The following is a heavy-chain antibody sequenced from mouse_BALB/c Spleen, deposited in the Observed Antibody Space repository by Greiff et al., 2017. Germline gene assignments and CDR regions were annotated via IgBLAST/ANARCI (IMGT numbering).Heavy chain of an antibody. CDR2: IDPETGGT. CDR3: TRSGFAY. J-gene: IGHJ3*01. Sequence: VKLVESGAELVRPGASVTLSCKASGYTFTDYEMHWVKQTPVHGLEWIGAIDPETGGTAYNQKFKGKATLTADKSSSTAYMELRSLTSEDSAVYYCTRSGFAYWGQGTLVTVSA. V-gene: IGHV1-15*01. CDR1: GYTFTDYE.